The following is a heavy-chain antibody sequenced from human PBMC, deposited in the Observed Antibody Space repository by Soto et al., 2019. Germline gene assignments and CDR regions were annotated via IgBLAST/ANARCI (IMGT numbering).Heavy chain of an antibody. J-gene: IGHJ6*02. CDR3: ARGRTYGDV. D-gene: IGHD4-17*01. CDR2: ISYDGSNK. CDR1: GFTFSSYA. Sequence: GGSLRLSCAASGFTFSSYAMHWVRQAPGKGLEWVAVISYDGSNKYYADSVKGRFTISRDNSKNTLYLQMNSLRAEDTAVYYCARGRTYGDVWCQGTTVTLSS. V-gene: IGHV3-30-3*01.